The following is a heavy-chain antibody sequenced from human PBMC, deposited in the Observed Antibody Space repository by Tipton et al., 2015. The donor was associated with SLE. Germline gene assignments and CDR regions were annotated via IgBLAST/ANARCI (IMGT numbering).Heavy chain of an antibody. Sequence: SLRLSCAASGFTFSSYAMSWVRQAPGKGLEWVSVIYSGGSSTYYADSVKGRFTISRDNSKNTLYLQMNSLRAEDTAVYYCAKGTIPSNWGQGTLVTVSS. CDR3: AKGTIPSN. J-gene: IGHJ1*01. CDR1: GFTFSSYA. D-gene: IGHD3-3*01. CDR2: IYSGGSST. V-gene: IGHV3-23*03.